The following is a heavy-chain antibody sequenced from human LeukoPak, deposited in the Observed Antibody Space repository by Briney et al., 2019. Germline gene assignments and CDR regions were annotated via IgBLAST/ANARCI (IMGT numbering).Heavy chain of an antibody. CDR1: GFTFSSYS. V-gene: IGHV3-21*01. D-gene: IGHD2-2*01. CDR3: ARDQYCSSTSCRYSGVVDY. Sequence: PGGSLRLSCAASGFTFSSYSMNWVRQAPGKGLEWVSSISRSSSYIYYADSVKGRFTISRDNAKNSLYLQMNSLRAEDTAVYYCARDQYCSSTSCRYSGVVDYWGQGTLVTVSS. CDR2: ISRSSSYI. J-gene: IGHJ4*02.